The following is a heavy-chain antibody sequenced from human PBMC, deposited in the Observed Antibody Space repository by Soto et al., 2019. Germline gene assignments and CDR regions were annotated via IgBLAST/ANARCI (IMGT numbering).Heavy chain of an antibody. CDR3: ARYSSNWFQTEGMDV. J-gene: IGHJ6*02. CDR1: GDSISSYY. CDR2: IEASGNS. D-gene: IGHD6-13*01. Sequence: PSETLSLTCTVSGDSISSYYWNWIRQPAGKGLEWIGRIEASGNSNYNPSLKSRVTMSVDTSKKQFSLKVTSVTAADTAVYYCARYSSNWFQTEGMDVWGQGTKVTVSS. V-gene: IGHV4-4*07.